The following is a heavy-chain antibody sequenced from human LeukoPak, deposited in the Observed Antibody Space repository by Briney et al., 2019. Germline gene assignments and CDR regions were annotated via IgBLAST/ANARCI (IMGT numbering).Heavy chain of an antibody. D-gene: IGHD3-22*01. CDR2: IIPIFGTA. Sequence: SVKVSCKASGGTFSSYAISWVRQAPGQGLEWMGGIIPIFGTANYAQKFQGRVTITADESTCTAYMELSSLRSEDTAVYYCARVSSGYYKASFDYWGQGTLVTVSS. V-gene: IGHV1-69*13. CDR3: ARVSSGYYKASFDY. CDR1: GGTFSSYA. J-gene: IGHJ4*02.